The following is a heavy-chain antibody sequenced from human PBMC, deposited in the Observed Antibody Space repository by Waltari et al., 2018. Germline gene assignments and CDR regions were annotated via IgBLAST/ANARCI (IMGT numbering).Heavy chain of an antibody. CDR3: TRDDGSFYIGFDY. V-gene: IGHV3-49*04. CDR1: GFTFGDYG. CDR2: IRSKSHGVTT. J-gene: IGHJ4*02. Sequence: EVQLVESGGGLVQQGRSLRLSCKTSGFTFGDYGMSWVRQAPGKGLEWVCFIRSKSHGVTTEYAASVKGRFTISRDDSKNIAYLQMNSLKTEDTAVYYCTRDDGSFYIGFDYWGQGTLVTVSS. D-gene: IGHD1-26*01.